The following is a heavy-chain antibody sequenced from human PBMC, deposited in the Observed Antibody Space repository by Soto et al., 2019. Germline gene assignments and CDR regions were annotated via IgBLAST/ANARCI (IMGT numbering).Heavy chain of an antibody. V-gene: IGHV2-5*01. CDR3: ARSGHNSGFFYYDY. CDR1: GFSLSSTGVG. CDR2: INWNDDK. Sequence: QITLKESGPTLVKVTQTVTLTCTFSGFSLSSTGVGVGWIRQPPGKALEGLALINWNDDKRYNPSLKSRLTITKDTSKNQVVLTMTNMDPVDAATYYCARSGHNSGFFYYDYWGQGTLVTVSS. D-gene: IGHD3-22*01. J-gene: IGHJ4*02.